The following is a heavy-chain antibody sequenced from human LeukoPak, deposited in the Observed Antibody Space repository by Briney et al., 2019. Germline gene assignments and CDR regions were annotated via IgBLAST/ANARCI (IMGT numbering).Heavy chain of an antibody. J-gene: IGHJ4*02. Sequence: VASVKVSCKTSGYTFTGYYMHWVRQAPGQGLEWMGRINPNSGDTNYAQKFQGRVTMTGDTSITTAYMELNSLRSDDTAVYYCAKAKPQGSDRGFDYWGQGTLVTVSS. CDR3: AKAKPQGSDRGFDY. V-gene: IGHV1-2*06. CDR2: INPNSGDT. CDR1: GYTFTGYY. D-gene: IGHD1-14*01.